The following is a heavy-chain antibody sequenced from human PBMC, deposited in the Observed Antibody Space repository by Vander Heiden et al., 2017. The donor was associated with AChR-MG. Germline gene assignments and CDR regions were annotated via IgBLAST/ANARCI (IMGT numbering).Heavy chain of an antibody. Sequence: QVQLVQSGAEVKKPGSSVKVACKASGGTFSSYAISWVRQAPGQGLEWMGVITPIVGTANYAQKFQGRVTITADESTSTAYMELSSLRSEDTAVYYCAVVVAGGTDYWGQGTLVTVSS. D-gene: IGHD2-15*01. CDR1: GGTFSSYA. J-gene: IGHJ4*02. V-gene: IGHV1-69*01. CDR3: AVVVAGGTDY. CDR2: ITPIVGTA.